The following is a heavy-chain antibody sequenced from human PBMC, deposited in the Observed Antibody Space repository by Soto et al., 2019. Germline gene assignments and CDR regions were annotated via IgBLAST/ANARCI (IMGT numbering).Heavy chain of an antibody. V-gene: IGHV3-74*01. CDR1: GFPFSSYW. CDR2: INGDGSST. J-gene: IGHJ4*02. D-gene: IGHD6-19*01. Sequence: EVQLVESGGGSVQPGGSLRLSCAASGFPFSSYWMHWVRQAPGKGLVWVSRINGDGSSTTYADSVKGRFTISRDNAKNTLYLQMNSLSAEDTAVYYCARVPLYSNDWSTVDYWGQGTLVTVSS. CDR3: ARVPLYSNDWSTVDY.